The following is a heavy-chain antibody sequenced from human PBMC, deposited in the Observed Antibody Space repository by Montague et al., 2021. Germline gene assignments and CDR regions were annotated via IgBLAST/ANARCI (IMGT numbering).Heavy chain of an antibody. CDR3: GRDYWGSIDY. Sequence: SETLSLTCSVSGGSVIGYDWSWIRQHPGKGLEWIGYMRSSGSPNYNPSFKSRLAISIDRSRNQFSLELSFVTAADTAIYFCGRDYWGSIDYWGHGILVTVSS. CDR2: MRSSGSP. V-gene: IGHV4-59*02. J-gene: IGHJ4*01. D-gene: IGHD7-27*01. CDR1: GGSVIGYD.